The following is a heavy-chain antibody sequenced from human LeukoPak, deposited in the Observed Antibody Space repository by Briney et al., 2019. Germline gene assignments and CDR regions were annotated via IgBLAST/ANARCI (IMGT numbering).Heavy chain of an antibody. CDR3: ARGKYSTLTVHDY. CDR2: ISSSSSTI. D-gene: IGHD4-11*01. V-gene: IGHV3-48*02. Sequence: GGSDSLVCASSGSTFSSYSMNWVRQAPGKGLEWVSYISSSSSTIYYVDSVKGRFTISRDNAKNSLSLQMTSLRDEDTAVYYCARGKYSTLTVHDYWGQGPLATVSS. CDR1: GSTFSSYS. J-gene: IGHJ4*02.